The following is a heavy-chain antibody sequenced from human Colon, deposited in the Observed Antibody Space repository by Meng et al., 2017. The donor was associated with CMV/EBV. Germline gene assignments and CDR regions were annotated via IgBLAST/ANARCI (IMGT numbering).Heavy chain of an antibody. D-gene: IGHD5-18*01. CDR3: AGAAMATPSSVDV. V-gene: IGHV3-74*01. CDR1: GFTASDNY. J-gene: IGHJ6*02. CDR2: INSDGSST. Sequence: SCAASGFTASDNYMTWVRQAPGKGLVWVSRINSDGSSTSYADSVKGRFTISRDNAKNTVYLQMNSLRAEDTAVYYCAGAAMATPSSVDVWGQGTTVTVSS.